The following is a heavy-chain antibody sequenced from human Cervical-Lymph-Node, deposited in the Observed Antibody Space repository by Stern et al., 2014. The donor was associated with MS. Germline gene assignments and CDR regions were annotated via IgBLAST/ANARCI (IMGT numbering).Heavy chain of an antibody. V-gene: IGHV3-30*04. CDR3: AKRGGNLLHYFDW. J-gene: IGHJ4*02. D-gene: IGHD4-23*01. CDR2: VSADGSVN. CDR1: GFTFSAYA. Sequence: VHLVESGGGVVQPGRSLRLSCAASGFTFSAYAMHWVRQAPGKGLEWVASVSADGSVNHYTDSVKGRLTISRDNSKYTLYLEVNSLITEDTAVYYCAKRGGNLLHYFDWWGQGALVTVSS.